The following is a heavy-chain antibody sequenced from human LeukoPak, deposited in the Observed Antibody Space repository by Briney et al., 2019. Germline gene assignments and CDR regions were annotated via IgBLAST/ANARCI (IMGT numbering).Heavy chain of an antibody. D-gene: IGHD3-10*01. CDR1: GGSFSGYY. J-gene: IGHJ4*02. CDR3: ARGSMVRGVMFAGGTYYFDY. CDR2: INHSGST. V-gene: IGHV4-34*01. Sequence: PSETLSLTCAVYGGSFSGYYWSWTRQPPGKGLEWIGEINHSGSTNYNPSLKSRVTISVDTSKNQFSLKLSSVTAADTAVYYCARGSMVRGVMFAGGTYYFDYWGQGTLVTVSS.